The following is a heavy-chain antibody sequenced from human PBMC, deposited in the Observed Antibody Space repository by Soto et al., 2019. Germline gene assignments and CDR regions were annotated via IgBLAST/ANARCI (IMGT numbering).Heavy chain of an antibody. V-gene: IGHV3-74*01. J-gene: IGHJ5*02. D-gene: IGHD1-26*01. Sequence: VQLVESGGGLVQPGGSLRLSCAASGFTFTGNWMHWVRQGPGKGLVWVARINRDGTATTYADSVTGRFTISRDNSKNTLYLQMNSLGAEDTAVYYCATVGTGSYNWFDPWGQGTMVTVSS. CDR2: INRDGTAT. CDR3: ATVGTGSYNWFDP. CDR1: GFTFTGNW.